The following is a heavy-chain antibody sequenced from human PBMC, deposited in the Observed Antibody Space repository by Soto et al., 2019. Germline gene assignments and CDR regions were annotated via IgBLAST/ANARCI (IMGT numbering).Heavy chain of an antibody. CDR2: INSDGSST. D-gene: IGHD3-10*01. CDR1: GFTFSSYW. Sequence: GGSLRLSCAASGFTFSSYWMHWVRQAPGKGLVWVSRINSDGSSTSYADSVDGRFTISRDNSKNTLYLQMNSLRAEDTAVYYCARLPSYFDSGTYNYWGHGTLVTVSS. CDR3: ARLPSYFDSGTYNY. V-gene: IGHV3-74*01. J-gene: IGHJ4*01.